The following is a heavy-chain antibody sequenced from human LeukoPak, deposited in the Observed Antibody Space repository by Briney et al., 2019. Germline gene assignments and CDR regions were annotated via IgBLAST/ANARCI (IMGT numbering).Heavy chain of an antibody. J-gene: IGHJ4*02. CDR3: ARGGDGDILTGLVFDY. V-gene: IGHV1-18*01. CDR1: VYRFTSYG. Sequence: GASVKVSCKASVYRFTSYGISWVRQAPGQGLEWMGWISAYNGNTNYAQKLQGRVTMTTDTSTSTAYMELRSLRSDDTAVYYCARGGDGDILTGLVFDYWGQGTLVTVSS. CDR2: ISAYNGNT. D-gene: IGHD3-9*01.